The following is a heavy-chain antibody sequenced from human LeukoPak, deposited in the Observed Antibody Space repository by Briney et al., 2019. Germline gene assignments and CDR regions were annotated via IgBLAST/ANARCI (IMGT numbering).Heavy chain of an antibody. Sequence: GGSLRLSCAASGFTFSSYGMHWVRQAPGKGLEWVAFIRYDGSNKYYADSVKGRFTISRDNSKNTLYLQMNSLRAEDAAVYYCARVVGATSHFDYWGQGTLVTVSS. J-gene: IGHJ4*02. CDR2: IRYDGSNK. CDR3: ARVVGATSHFDY. CDR1: GFTFSSYG. V-gene: IGHV3-30*02. D-gene: IGHD1-26*01.